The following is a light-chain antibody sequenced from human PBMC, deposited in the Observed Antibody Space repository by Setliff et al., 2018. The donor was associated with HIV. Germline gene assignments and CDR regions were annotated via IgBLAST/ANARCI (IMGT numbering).Light chain of an antibody. V-gene: IGLV2-11*01. CDR2: DVT. CDR3: CSYAGSSTYV. CDR1: SSDVGAYKY. Sequence: SALTQPRSVSGSPGQSVTISCTGTSSDVGAYKYVSWYQQLPGKAPKLMIYDVTKRPSGVSNRFSGSKSGNTASLTISGLQAEDEADYYCCSYAGSSTYVFGTGTKVTVL. J-gene: IGLJ1*01.